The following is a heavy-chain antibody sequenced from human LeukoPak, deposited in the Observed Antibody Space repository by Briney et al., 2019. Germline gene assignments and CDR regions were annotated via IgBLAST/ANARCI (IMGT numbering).Heavy chain of an antibody. CDR3: TRILLDHLVFGH. D-gene: IGHD2-8*02. Sequence: GGSLRLSGTASGFTFGDYVMSWVRQAPGKGLEWVGFIRINSYGGTTEYAASVKGRFTISRDDSKSIAYLQMNSLKSEDTAVYYCTRILLDHLVFGHWGQGTLVTVSS. V-gene: IGHV3-49*04. J-gene: IGHJ4*02. CDR2: IRINSYGGTT. CDR1: GFTFGDYV.